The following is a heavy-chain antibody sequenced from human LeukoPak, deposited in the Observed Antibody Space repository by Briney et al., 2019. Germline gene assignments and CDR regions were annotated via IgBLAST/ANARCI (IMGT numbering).Heavy chain of an antibody. Sequence: PSETLSLTCAVYGGSFSGYYWSWIRQPPGKGLEWIGEINHSGSTNYNPSLKSRVTISVDTSKNQFSLKLSSVTAADTAVYYCARETYYDFWSGYYTPRWFDPWGQGTLVTVSS. J-gene: IGHJ5*02. D-gene: IGHD3-3*01. CDR3: ARETYYDFWSGYYTPRWFDP. V-gene: IGHV4-34*01. CDR2: INHSGST. CDR1: GGSFSGYY.